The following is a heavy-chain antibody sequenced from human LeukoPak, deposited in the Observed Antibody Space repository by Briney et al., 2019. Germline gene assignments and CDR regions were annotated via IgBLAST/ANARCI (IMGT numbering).Heavy chain of an antibody. V-gene: IGHV3-21*01. CDR3: AREGDSTMVRGVIFGY. J-gene: IGHJ4*02. D-gene: IGHD3-10*01. Sequence: PGGSLRLSCAASGFTFSSYSTNWVRQAPGKGLEWVSSISSSSSYIYYADSVKGRFTISRDNAKNSLYLQMNSLRAEDTAVYYCAREGDSTMVRGVIFGYWGQGTLVTVSS. CDR2: ISSSSSYI. CDR1: GFTFSSYS.